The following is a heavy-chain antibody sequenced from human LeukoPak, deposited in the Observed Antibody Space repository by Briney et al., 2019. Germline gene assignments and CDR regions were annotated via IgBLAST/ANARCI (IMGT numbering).Heavy chain of an antibody. J-gene: IGHJ5*02. D-gene: IGHD5-12*01. Sequence: PGGSLRLSCAASGFTFSSYWMHWVRQAPGKGLVWVSRINTDGSSTSYADSVKGRFTISRDNAKKSLYLQMNSLRDEDTAVYYCAREGFSGYDAEGWFHPWGQGTLVTVSS. CDR3: AREGFSGYDAEGWFHP. V-gene: IGHV3-74*01. CDR1: GFTFSSYW. CDR2: INTDGSST.